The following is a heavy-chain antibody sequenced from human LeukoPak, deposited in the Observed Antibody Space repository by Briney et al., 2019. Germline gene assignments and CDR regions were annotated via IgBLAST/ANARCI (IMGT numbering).Heavy chain of an antibody. CDR2: ISSDGSST. CDR3: AKDSNWAFDY. CDR1: GFTFRNHW. Sequence: GGSLRLSCAASGFTFRNHWMHWVRQTPGKGLVWVSRISSDGSSTTYADSVKGRFTISRDNAKNTLYLQMNSLRPEDTGLYYCAKDSNWAFDYWGQGTLVIVSS. V-gene: IGHV3-74*03. D-gene: IGHD6-13*01. J-gene: IGHJ4*02.